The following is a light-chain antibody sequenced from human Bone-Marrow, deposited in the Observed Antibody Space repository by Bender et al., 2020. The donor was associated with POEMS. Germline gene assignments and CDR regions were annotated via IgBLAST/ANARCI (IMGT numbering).Light chain of an antibody. Sequence: QSALTQPRSVSGSPGQSVTISCTGTSSDVGGYNYVSWYRQHPGKAPKLLIYEVSERPSGVPDRFSGSKSGNTASLTVSGLQAEDEADYYCSSYAGDYFYVLFGGGTRVTVL. V-gene: IGLV2-11*01. CDR2: EVS. J-gene: IGLJ3*02. CDR1: SSDVGGYNY. CDR3: SSYAGDYFYVL.